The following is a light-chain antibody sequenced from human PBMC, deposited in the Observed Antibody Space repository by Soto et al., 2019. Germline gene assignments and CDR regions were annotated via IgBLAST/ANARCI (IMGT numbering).Light chain of an antibody. Sequence: DIQMTQSPSTLSASVGDRVTITCRASQSINSWLAWYQQKPGKAPKLLIYKASSLESGVPSRFSGSGSGTEFTLTISSLQPDDFATYYCQQYNSYSLTFGGGTKEEIE. J-gene: IGKJ4*01. CDR2: KAS. CDR1: QSINSW. V-gene: IGKV1-5*03. CDR3: QQYNSYSLT.